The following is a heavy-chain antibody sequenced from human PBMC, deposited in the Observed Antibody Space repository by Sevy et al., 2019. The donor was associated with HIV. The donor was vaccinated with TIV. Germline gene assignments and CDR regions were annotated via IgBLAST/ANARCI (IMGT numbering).Heavy chain of an antibody. CDR2: IWYDGSNK. D-gene: IGHD3-10*02. CDR3: VRGANYYVSSWANCGY. V-gene: IGHV3-33*01. J-gene: IGHJ4*02. Sequence: GGSLRLSCAASGFTFSKYGMHWVRQAPGKGLEWVALIWYDGSNKYYADSVQGGFTMSRDNSKNTLYLQMNSLRAEDTAVYYCVRGANYYVSSWANCGYWGQGTLVSASS. CDR1: GFTFSKYG.